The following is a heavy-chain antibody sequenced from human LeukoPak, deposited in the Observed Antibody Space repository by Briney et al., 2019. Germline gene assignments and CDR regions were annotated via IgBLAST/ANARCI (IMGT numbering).Heavy chain of an antibody. CDR2: IHNSGRT. D-gene: IGHD1-14*01. Sequence: SETLSLTCSGSGGSVSSYYWSWIRQSPGKGLEWIGYIHNSGRTNYNPSLKSRGTGFVDTSKNQVSLRLSSVTAADTAVYYCARHGTISSESYFDYWGQGALVTVSS. J-gene: IGHJ4*02. CDR3: ARHGTISSESYFDY. CDR1: GGSVSSYY. V-gene: IGHV4-59*08.